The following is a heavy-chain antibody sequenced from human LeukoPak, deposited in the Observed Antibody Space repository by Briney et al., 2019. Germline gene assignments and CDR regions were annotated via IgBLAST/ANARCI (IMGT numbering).Heavy chain of an antibody. CDR2: IKQDGSDK. J-gene: IGHJ4*02. D-gene: IGHD2-2*01. Sequence: PGGSLRLSCAASGFTFSTYWMSWVRQAPGKGLEWVANIKQDGSDKYYVDSVKGRFTISRDNAKNSLFLQMNSLGAEDTAVYYCARVRCSSNSCFPDYWGQGTLVTVSS. CDR3: ARVRCSSNSCFPDY. CDR1: GFTFSTYW. V-gene: IGHV3-7*01.